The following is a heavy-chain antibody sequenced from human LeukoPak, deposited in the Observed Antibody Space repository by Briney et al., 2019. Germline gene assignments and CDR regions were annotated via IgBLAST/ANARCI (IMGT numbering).Heavy chain of an antibody. V-gene: IGHV3-48*03. CDR2: ISSSGSTI. CDR1: GFTFSSYA. CDR3: ARFDSSGYYYDGRDY. D-gene: IGHD3-22*01. Sequence: GGSLRLSCAASGFTFSSYAMNWVRQAPGKGLEWVSYISSSGSTIYYADSVRGRFTISRDNAKNTLYLQMNSLRAEDTAVYYCARFDSSGYYYDGRDYWGQGALVTVSS. J-gene: IGHJ4*02.